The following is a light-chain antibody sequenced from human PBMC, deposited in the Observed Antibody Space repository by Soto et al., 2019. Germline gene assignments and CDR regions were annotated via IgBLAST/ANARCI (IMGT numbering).Light chain of an antibody. CDR3: QQYGSSPRRT. CDR1: QSVSSSY. V-gene: IGKV3-20*01. CDR2: GAS. Sequence: EIVLTQSPGTLSLSPGERATLYCRASQSVSSSYLAWYQQKPGQAPRLLIYGASSRATGIPDRFSGSGSGTDFTLTISRLEPEDFAVYYCQQYGSSPRRTLGGGTKVEIK. J-gene: IGKJ4*01.